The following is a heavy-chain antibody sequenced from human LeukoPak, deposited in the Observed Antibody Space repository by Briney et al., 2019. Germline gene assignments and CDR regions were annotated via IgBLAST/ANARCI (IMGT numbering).Heavy chain of an antibody. V-gene: IGHV3-23*01. CDR2: ISGSGGST. CDR3: AKDRFDSSGYYHPAASDI. Sequence: GGSLRLSCAVSGFTFSSYAMSWVRQAPGEGVEWVSSISGSGGSTYYPDSVRGRFTISRDNSKNTPYLQMNSLRAEDTAVYYCAKDRFDSSGYYHPAASDIWGQGTMVTVSS. J-gene: IGHJ3*02. D-gene: IGHD3-22*01. CDR1: GFTFSSYA.